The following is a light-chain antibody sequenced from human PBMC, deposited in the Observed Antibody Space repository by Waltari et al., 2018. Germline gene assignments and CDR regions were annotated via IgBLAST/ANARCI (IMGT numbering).Light chain of an antibody. CDR1: QSVSSY. V-gene: IGKV3-11*01. CDR2: DAS. J-gene: IGKJ1*01. Sequence: FTHSPATLSLSPGERATLSCRASQSVSSYLAWYQQKPGQAPRLLIYDASNRATGIPARFSGSGSGTDFTLTISSLEPEDFAVYYCQQRSNRPWTFGQGTKVEIK. CDR3: QQRSNRPWT.